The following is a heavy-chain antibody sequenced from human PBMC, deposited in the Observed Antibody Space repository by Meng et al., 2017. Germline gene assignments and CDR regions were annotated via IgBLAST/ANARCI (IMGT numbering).Heavy chain of an antibody. CDR1: AGTFSSYA. CDR3: ARDYGDYAWIAKRWFDP. Sequence: QVLLVRVAYVMKTSGSAVQVSLKASAGTFSSYAISWVRQAPGQGLEWMGGIIPIFGTANYAQKFQGRVTITADESTSTAYMELSSLRSEDTAVYYCARDYGDYAWIAKRWFDPWGQGTLVTVSS. D-gene: IGHD4-17*01. V-gene: IGHV1-69*01. CDR2: IIPIFGTA. J-gene: IGHJ5*02.